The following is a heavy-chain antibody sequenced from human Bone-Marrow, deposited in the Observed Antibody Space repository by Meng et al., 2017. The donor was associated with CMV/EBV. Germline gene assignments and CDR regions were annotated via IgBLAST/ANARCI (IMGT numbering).Heavy chain of an antibody. V-gene: IGHV3-19*01. D-gene: IGHD3-3*01. J-gene: IGHJ6*02. CDR2: VSWNGSRT. CDR3: ARDPSYGYYDFWSGYSGMDV. Sequence: GESLKISCAASGFTFSNSDMNWVRQAPGKGLEWVSGVSWNGSRTHYADSVKGRFIISRDNSRNFLYQQMNSLRPEDMAVYYCARDPSYGYYDFWSGYSGMDVWGQGTTVTGSS. CDR1: GFTFSNSD.